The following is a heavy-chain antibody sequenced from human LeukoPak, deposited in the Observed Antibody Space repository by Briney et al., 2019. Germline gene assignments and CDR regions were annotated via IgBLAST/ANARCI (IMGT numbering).Heavy chain of an antibody. Sequence: GGSLRLSCAASGFTLSTYWMSWVRQAPGKGLEWVANIKEDGSEKYYVDSVKGRFTISRDNAKNSLYLQMNSLRAEDTAVYYCARDLYRIVVVPHYFDYWGQGTLVTVSS. D-gene: IGHD3-22*01. J-gene: IGHJ4*02. CDR3: ARDLYRIVVVPHYFDY. CDR2: IKEDGSEK. V-gene: IGHV3-7*01. CDR1: GFTLSTYW.